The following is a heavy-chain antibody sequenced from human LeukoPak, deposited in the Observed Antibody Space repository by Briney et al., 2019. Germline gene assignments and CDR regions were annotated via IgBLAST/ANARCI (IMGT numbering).Heavy chain of an antibody. Sequence: PGGSLRLSCTASGFTLSDHSMDWVRQAPGKGLEWVGRMRDKANSYTTESAASVKGRFTISRDDSKNSLYLQMNSLKTEDTAVYYCARLTNYAVDFWGQGTLVTVSS. D-gene: IGHD1-7*01. CDR1: GFTLSDHS. J-gene: IGHJ4*02. CDR2: MRDKANSYTT. V-gene: IGHV3-72*01. CDR3: ARLTNYAVDF.